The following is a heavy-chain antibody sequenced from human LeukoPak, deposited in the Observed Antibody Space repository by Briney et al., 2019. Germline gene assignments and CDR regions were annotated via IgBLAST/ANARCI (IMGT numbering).Heavy chain of an antibody. CDR1: RFTFSSFW. CDR2: IKGDGSKK. V-gene: IGHV3-7*01. D-gene: IGHD5-18*01. J-gene: IGHJ4*02. Sequence: GGSLRLSCAASRFTFSSFWMSWVRQAPGKGLEWVANIKGDGSKKYYVDSVKGRFTISRDNSKNSLYLQMNSLRAEDTAVYYCARADTTMVDPYIDYWGQGTLVTVSS. CDR3: ARADTTMVDPYIDY.